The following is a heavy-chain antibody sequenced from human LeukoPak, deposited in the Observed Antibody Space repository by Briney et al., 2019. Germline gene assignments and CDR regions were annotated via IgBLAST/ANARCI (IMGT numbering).Heavy chain of an antibody. D-gene: IGHD2-2*02. V-gene: IGHV1-69*01. Sequence: GSSLKVSCKASGGTFSSYAISWVLQAPGQGLEWMGGIIPIFGTANYAQKFQGRVTITADESTSTAYMELSSLRSEDTAVYYCARELPAAIRIFDYWGQGTLVTVSS. CDR2: IIPIFGTA. CDR1: GGTFSSYA. J-gene: IGHJ4*02. CDR3: ARELPAAIRIFDY.